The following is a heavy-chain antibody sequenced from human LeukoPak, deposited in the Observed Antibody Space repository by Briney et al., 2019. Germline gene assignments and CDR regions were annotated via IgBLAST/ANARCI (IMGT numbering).Heavy chain of an antibody. CDR2: FDPEDGET. Sequence: ASVKVSCKVSGYTLTELSMHWVRQAPGKGLEWMGGFDPEDGETIYAQKFQGRVTMTEDTSTDTAYMELSSLRSEDTAVYYCATTPPSLYYDFWSGPPYYYYMDVWGKGTTVTVSS. V-gene: IGHV1-24*01. J-gene: IGHJ6*03. D-gene: IGHD3-3*01. CDR3: ATTPPSLYYDFWSGPPYYYYMDV. CDR1: GYTLTELS.